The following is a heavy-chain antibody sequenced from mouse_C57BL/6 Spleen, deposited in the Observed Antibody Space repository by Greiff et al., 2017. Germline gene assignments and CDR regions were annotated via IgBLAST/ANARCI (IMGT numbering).Heavy chain of an antibody. J-gene: IGHJ4*01. CDR1: GFTFSDYG. Sequence: EVQLVESGGGLVKPGGSLKLSCAASGFTFSDYGMHWVRQAPEKGLEWVAYISSGSSTIYYADTVKGRFPISRDNAKNTLFLQRTSLRSEDTAMYYCARTYYDDYAMDYWGQGTSVTVSS. D-gene: IGHD2-4*01. V-gene: IGHV5-17*01. CDR2: ISSGSSTI. CDR3: ARTYYDDYAMDY.